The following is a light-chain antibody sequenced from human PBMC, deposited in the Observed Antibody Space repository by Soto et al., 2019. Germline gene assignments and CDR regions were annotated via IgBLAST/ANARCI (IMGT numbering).Light chain of an antibody. CDR3: SSFASSNTWV. CDR1: SGDVGGYNY. V-gene: IGLV2-8*01. J-gene: IGLJ3*02. Sequence: QSVLTQPPSASGSPGQSVTISCTGTSGDVGGYNYVSWYQQHPGKAPKLMIYEVNKRPSGVPDRFSGSKSANTASLTVSGLQAEDEADYYCSSFASSNTWVFGGGTKLTVL. CDR2: EVN.